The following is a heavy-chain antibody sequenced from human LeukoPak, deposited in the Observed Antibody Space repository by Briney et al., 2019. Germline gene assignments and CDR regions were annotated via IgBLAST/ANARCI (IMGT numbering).Heavy chain of an antibody. V-gene: IGHV4-38-2*01. CDR1: DYSISSGYY. Sequence: SETLSLTCAVSDYSISSGYYWGWIRQPPGKGLEWIGNIYHGGNTYYNPSIKSRVTLSVDTSKNQFSLRLTSVTAADTAVYYCARLSGIYCDRGSCFNCFDSWGQGTLVTVSS. CDR3: ARLSGIYCDRGSCFNCFDS. J-gene: IGHJ5*01. D-gene: IGHD2-15*01. CDR2: IYHGGNT.